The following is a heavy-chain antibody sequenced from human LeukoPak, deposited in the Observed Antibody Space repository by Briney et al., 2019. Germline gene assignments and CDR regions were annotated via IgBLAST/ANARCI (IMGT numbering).Heavy chain of an antibody. CDR1: GGSISSYY. Sequence: SETLSLTCTVSGGSISSYYWSRIRQPPGKGLEWIGYIYYSGSTNYNPSLKSRVTISVDTSKNQFSLKLSSVTAADTAVYYCARAMRDYDFWSGYYTFDYWGQGTLVTVSS. CDR2: IYYSGST. J-gene: IGHJ4*02. CDR3: ARAMRDYDFWSGYYTFDY. D-gene: IGHD3-3*01. V-gene: IGHV4-59*08.